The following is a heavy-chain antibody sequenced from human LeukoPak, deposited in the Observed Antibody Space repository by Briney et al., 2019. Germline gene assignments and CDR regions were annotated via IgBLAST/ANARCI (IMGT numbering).Heavy chain of an antibody. V-gene: IGHV4-34*01. CDR1: GGSFSGYY. D-gene: IGHD3-10*01. CDR3: ARDRETRLLWFGGAPFDY. CDR2: INHSGST. J-gene: IGHJ4*02. Sequence: KPSETLSLTCAVYGGSFSGYYWSWIRQPPGKGLEWIGKINHSGSTTYNPSLKSRVTISVDTSKNQFSLKLSSVTAADTAVYYCARDRETRLLWFGGAPFDYWGQGTLVTVSS.